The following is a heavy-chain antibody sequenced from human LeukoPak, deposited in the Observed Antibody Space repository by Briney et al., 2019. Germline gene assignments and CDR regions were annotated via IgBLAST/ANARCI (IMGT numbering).Heavy chain of an antibody. CDR2: ISRSASNI. J-gene: IGHJ6*02. Sequence: PGGSLRLSCVASGFSFSSYNMNWVRQAPGKGLEWVSSISRSASNIYCADSVKGRFTISRDNAKNSFYLQMNSLRAEGTAVYYCARDPTPRYCSGGSCYTHYGMDVWGQGTTVTVSS. CDR3: ARDPTPRYCSGGSCYTHYGMDV. CDR1: GFSFSSYN. D-gene: IGHD2-15*01. V-gene: IGHV3-21*01.